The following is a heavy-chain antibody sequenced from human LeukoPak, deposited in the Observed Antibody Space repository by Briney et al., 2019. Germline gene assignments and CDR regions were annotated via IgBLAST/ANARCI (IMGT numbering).Heavy chain of an antibody. CDR3: ARGRYGWLPFDY. Sequence: SVTLSLTCTVSGGSMSSYYWSWIRQPPGKGLEWIGYIYYSGSTNYNPSLKSRVTISVDMSKNQFTLKLSSVTAADTAVYYCARGRYGWLPFDYWGQGTLVTVSS. V-gene: IGHV4-59*01. CDR2: IYYSGST. CDR1: GGSMSSYY. D-gene: IGHD3-16*01. J-gene: IGHJ4*02.